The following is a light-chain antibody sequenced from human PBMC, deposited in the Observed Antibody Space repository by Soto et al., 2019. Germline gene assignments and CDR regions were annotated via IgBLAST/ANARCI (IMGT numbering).Light chain of an antibody. CDR3: QQFYDLPIT. J-gene: IGKJ5*01. CDR2: DAS. V-gene: IGKV1-33*01. CDR1: QDISDV. Sequence: EIQVTQSKSALSASVGDRVTITCQASQDISDVLNWYQQQPGKAPKVLIYDASKLQTGVPSRFSGRGSGKDFTFTISSLQPDDSGTYYCQQFYDLPITFGQRTRLAIK.